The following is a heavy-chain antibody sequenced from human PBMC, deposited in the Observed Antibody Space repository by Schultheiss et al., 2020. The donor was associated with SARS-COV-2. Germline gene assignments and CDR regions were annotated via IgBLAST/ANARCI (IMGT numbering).Heavy chain of an antibody. CDR2: ISGSGGST. D-gene: IGHD2/OR15-2a*01. V-gene: IGHV3-23*01. J-gene: IGHJ4*02. CDR3: AAPTGLRISPDY. Sequence: GGSLRLSCAASGFTFSSYAMSWVRQAPGKGLEWVSAISGSGGSTYYADSVKGRFTISRDNSKNSLYLRMNSLRAEDTAVYYCAAPTGLRISPDYWGQGTLVTVSS. CDR1: GFTFSSYA.